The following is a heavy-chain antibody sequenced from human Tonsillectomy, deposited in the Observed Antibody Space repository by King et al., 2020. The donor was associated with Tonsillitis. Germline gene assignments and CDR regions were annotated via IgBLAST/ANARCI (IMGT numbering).Heavy chain of an antibody. D-gene: IGHD3-22*01. V-gene: IGHV3-30*04. Sequence: IHWVRQAPGKGLEWVAVIAYDGSNKYYADSVKGRFTISRDSSKNTLDLEMNSLRAEDTAVYYCASDGIYDSSWYADAFDILVQGTMVTVSS. J-gene: IGHJ3*02. CDR2: IAYDGSNK. CDR3: ASDGIYDSSWYADAFDI.